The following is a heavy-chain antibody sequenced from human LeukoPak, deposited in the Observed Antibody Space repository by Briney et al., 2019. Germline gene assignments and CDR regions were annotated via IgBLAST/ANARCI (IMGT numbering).Heavy chain of an antibody. CDR3: ARQDHRSGWYFIDY. V-gene: IGHV1-2*02. CDR1: GYTFTGYY. Sequence: ASVKVSCKASGYTFTGYYMHWVRQARGQGLEWMGWINPNSGGTNYAQKFQGRVTMTRDTSISTAYMELSRLRSDDTTVYYCARQDHRSGWYFIDYWGQGTLVTVSS. J-gene: IGHJ4*02. D-gene: IGHD6-19*01. CDR2: INPNSGGT.